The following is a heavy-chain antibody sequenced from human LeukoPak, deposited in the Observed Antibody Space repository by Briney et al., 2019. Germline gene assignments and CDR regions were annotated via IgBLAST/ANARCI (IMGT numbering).Heavy chain of an antibody. CDR2: IYYSGST. CDR3: ARVRFLQWLHDAFDI. Sequence: SETLSLTCTVSGGSISSYYWSWIRQPPGKGLEWIGYIYYSGSTNYNPSLKSRVTISVDTSKNQFSLKLSSVTAADTAVYYCARVRFLQWLHDAFDIWGQGTMVTVSS. V-gene: IGHV4-59*01. D-gene: IGHD3-3*01. J-gene: IGHJ3*02. CDR1: GGSISSYY.